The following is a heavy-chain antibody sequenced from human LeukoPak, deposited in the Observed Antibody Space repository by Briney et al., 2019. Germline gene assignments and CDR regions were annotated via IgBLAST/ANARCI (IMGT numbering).Heavy chain of an antibody. CDR1: GYTFTGYY. D-gene: IGHD5-12*01. J-gene: IGHJ6*02. V-gene: IGHV1-2*04. CDR3: AREPRGYSGYGPCMTNYYYYYGMDV. Sequence: VSVKVSCKASGYTFTGYYMHWVRQAPGQGLEWMGWINPNSGGTNYAQKFQGWVTMTRDTSISTAYMELSRLRSDDTAVYYCAREPRGYSGYGPCMTNYYYYYGMDVWGQGTTVTVSS. CDR2: INPNSGGT.